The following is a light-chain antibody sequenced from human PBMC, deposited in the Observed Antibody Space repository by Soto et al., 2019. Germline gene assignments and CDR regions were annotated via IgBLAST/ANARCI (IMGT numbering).Light chain of an antibody. CDR1: QSVSSSY. CDR3: QQYGGSPRYT. V-gene: IGKV3-20*01. Sequence: ETVLTQSPGTLSLSPGERATLSCRASQSVSSSYLAGYQQKPGQAPRLLISGASSRATGIPDRFSGSGSGTDFTLTISRLEPEDVAVYYCQQYGGSPRYTFGQGTKLEIK. J-gene: IGKJ2*01. CDR2: GAS.